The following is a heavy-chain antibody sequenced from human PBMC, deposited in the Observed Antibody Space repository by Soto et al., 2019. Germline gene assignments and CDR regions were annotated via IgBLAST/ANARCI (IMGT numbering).Heavy chain of an antibody. J-gene: IGHJ6*02. D-gene: IGHD3-16*02. CDR2: LIPILGTP. CDR1: GSTFSKYA. CDR3: ARDSHDYIWGSYRNGMDV. Sequence: QVQLVQSGAEVKKPGSSVKVSCKASGSTFSKYAISWVRQAPGQGLEWMGGLIPILGTPKYAQKFQGRVTITADESTKKAYMDLSSVTFEDTALYYCARDSHDYIWGSYRNGMDVWGQGTTVSVSS. V-gene: IGHV1-69*01.